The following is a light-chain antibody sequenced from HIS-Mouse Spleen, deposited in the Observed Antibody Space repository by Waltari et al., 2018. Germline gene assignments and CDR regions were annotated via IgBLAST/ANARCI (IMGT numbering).Light chain of an antibody. CDR2: DVS. Sequence: QSALTQPRSVSGSPGQSVPISCPGTSSYVGGYNYVSWYQQHPGKAPKLMIYDVSKRPSGVPDRFSGSKSGNTASLTISGLQAEDEADYYCCSYAGSYTWVFGGGTKLTVL. CDR3: CSYAGSYTWV. CDR1: SSYVGGYNY. V-gene: IGLV2-11*01. J-gene: IGLJ3*02.